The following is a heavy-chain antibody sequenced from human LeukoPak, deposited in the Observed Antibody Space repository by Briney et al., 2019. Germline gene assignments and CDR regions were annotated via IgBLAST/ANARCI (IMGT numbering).Heavy chain of an antibody. CDR3: ARQVSGRRGFDY. V-gene: IGHV4-59*08. J-gene: IGHJ4*02. CDR2: IYYSGST. Sequence: SETLSLTCTVSGGSISSYYWSWIRQPPGKGLEWIGYIYYSGSTNYNPSLKSRVTISVDTSKNQFSLKLSSVTAADTAVYYCARQVSGRRGFDYWGQGTLVTVSS. CDR1: GGSISSYY. D-gene: IGHD6-25*01.